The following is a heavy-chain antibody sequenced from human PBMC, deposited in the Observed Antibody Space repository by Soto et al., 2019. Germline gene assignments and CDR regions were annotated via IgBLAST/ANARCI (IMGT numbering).Heavy chain of an antibody. CDR1: GYTFTSYA. Sequence: GASVKVSCKASGYTFTSYAMHWVRQAPGQRLEWMGWINAGNGNTKYSQKFQGRVTMTRDTSTSTVYMELSSLRSEDTAVYYCARETDDYYDSSGYQEYYFDYWGQGTLVTVSS. CDR2: INAGNGNT. D-gene: IGHD3-22*01. J-gene: IGHJ4*02. V-gene: IGHV1-3*01. CDR3: ARETDDYYDSSGYQEYYFDY.